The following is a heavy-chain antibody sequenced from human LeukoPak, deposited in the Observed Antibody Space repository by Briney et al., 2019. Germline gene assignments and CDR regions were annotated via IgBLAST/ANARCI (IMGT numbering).Heavy chain of an antibody. CDR2: IYYSGST. D-gene: IGHD2-21*01. V-gene: IGHV4-59*12. CDR3: ARDGASVGSDLDY. J-gene: IGHJ4*02. CDR1: SASISSYY. Sequence: SETLSLTCTVSSASISSYYWSWIRQPPGKGLEWIGYIYYSGSTNYNPSLKSRVTISVDTSKNQFSLKLSSVTAADTAVYYCARDGASVGSDLDYWGQGTLVTVSS.